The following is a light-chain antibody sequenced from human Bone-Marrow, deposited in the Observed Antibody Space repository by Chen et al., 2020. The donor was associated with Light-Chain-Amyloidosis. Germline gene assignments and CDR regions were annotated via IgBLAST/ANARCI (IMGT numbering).Light chain of an antibody. Sequence: EFVLTQSPGTLSLSPGERATLSCRASQSVSASYLAWYQQKPGQTPRLLIHGVSSRATGIPDRFSGSGSGTDFTLTISSLEPDDFAVYYCQEYGSPFGPGTRVDV. CDR1: QSVSASY. CDR2: GVS. V-gene: IGKV3-20*01. CDR3: QEYGSP. J-gene: IGKJ3*01.